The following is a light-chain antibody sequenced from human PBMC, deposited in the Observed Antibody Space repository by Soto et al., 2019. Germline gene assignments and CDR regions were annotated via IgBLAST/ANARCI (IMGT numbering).Light chain of an antibody. CDR2: AAS. CDR3: QQYYSYPGFT. J-gene: IGKJ3*01. CDR1: QGISSY. Sequence: AIRMTQSPSSLSASTGVRVTITCRASQGISSYLAWYQQKPGKAPKLLIYAASTLQSGVPSRFSGSGSGTDFTLTISCLQSEDFATYYGQQYYSYPGFTCGPGTKVDIK. V-gene: IGKV1-8*01.